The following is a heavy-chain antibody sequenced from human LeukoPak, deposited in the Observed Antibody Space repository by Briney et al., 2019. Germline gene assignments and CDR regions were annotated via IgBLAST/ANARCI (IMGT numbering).Heavy chain of an antibody. CDR3: ARDGSAARGHYYGMDV. CDR1: GFTFRSYS. Sequence: GGSLRLSCAASGFTFRSYSMNWVRQAPGKGLEWVSSISSSSSYIYYADSVKGRFTISRDNAKNSLYLQMNSLRAEDTAVYYCARDGSAARGHYYGMDVWGKGTTVTVSS. D-gene: IGHD2-2*01. V-gene: IGHV3-21*01. J-gene: IGHJ6*04. CDR2: ISSSSSYI.